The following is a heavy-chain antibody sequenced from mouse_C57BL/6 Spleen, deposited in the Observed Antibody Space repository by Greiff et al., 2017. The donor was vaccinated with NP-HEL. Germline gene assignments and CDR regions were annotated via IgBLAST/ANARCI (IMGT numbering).Heavy chain of an antibody. V-gene: IGHV1-82*01. CDR2: IYPGDGDT. Sequence: QVHVKQSGPELVKPGASVKISCKASGYAFSSSWMNWVKQRPGKGLEWIGRIYPGDGDTNYNGKFKGKATLTADKSSSTAYMQLSSLTSEDSAVYFCARGMDDYDGGFAYWGQGTLVTVSA. D-gene: IGHD2-4*01. CDR1: GYAFSSSW. CDR3: ARGMDDYDGGFAY. J-gene: IGHJ3*01.